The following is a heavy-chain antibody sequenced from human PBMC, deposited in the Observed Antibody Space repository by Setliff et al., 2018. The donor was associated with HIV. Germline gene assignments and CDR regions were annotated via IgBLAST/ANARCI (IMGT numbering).Heavy chain of an antibody. V-gene: IGHV4-38-2*02. CDR3: ARTGYAFDV. Sequence: SETLSLTCTVSGGSITSDYYWGWIRQPPGKGLEWIGSIYYSGNTYYNPSLKSRVTISIDTSRNQFSLRLSSVTAADTAVYYCARTGYAFDVWGLGNPGHRLL. CDR1: GGSITSDYY. CDR2: IYYSGNT. J-gene: IGHJ3*01.